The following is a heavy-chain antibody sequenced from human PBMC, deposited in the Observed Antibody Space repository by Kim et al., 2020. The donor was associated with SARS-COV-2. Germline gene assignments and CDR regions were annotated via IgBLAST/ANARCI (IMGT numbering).Heavy chain of an antibody. J-gene: IGHJ3*02. CDR2: IYYSGST. CDR3: ASRVAGISHDAFDI. D-gene: IGHD6-19*01. Sequence: SETLSLTCTVSGGSISSYYWSWIRQPPGKGLEWIGYIYYSGSTNYNPSLKSRVTISVDTSKNQFSLKLSSVTAADTAVYYCASRVAGISHDAFDIWGQGTMVTVSS. V-gene: IGHV4-59*01. CDR1: GGSISSYY.